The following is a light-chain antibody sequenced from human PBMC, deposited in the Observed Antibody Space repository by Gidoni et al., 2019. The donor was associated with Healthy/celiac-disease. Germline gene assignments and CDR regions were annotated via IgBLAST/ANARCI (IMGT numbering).Light chain of an antibody. CDR1: QDISNY. V-gene: IGKV1-33*01. Sequence: DIQMTQSPSSLSASVGDRVSITCQASQDISNYLNWYQQNTGKAPKLLIYDSSNLETGVPSRFSGSGSGTDFTFTISSLQPEDIATYYCQQYDNLPLTFGGXTKVEIK. CDR3: QQYDNLPLT. J-gene: IGKJ4*01. CDR2: DSS.